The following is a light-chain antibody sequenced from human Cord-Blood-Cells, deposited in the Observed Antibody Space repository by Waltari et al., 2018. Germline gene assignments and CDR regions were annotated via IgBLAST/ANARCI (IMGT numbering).Light chain of an antibody. J-gene: IGLJ3*02. CDR3: SSYAGSSKLV. CDR2: AVS. CDR1: SSDVGGYHY. V-gene: IGLV2-8*01. Sequence: QSALTQPRSASGSPGQSVTISCTGTSSDVGGYHYVSWYQQHPGKAAKLMFYAVSKRHSGLPHRFSGSKSGNTASLTVSGLQAEDEADYCCSSYAGSSKLVFGGGTKLTVL.